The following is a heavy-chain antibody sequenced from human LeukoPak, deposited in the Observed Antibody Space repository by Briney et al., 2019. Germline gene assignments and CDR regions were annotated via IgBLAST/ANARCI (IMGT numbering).Heavy chain of an antibody. CDR2: ISSGSHDI. V-gene: IGHV3-21*01. Sequence: GGSLRLSCAASGFTFNTYTMDWVRQAPGKGLEWVSSISSGSHDIYYADSVKGRFTISRDNAKNSLYLQMNSLRADDTAVYYCAEGIAAAVFDYWGQGTLVTVSS. CDR3: AEGIAAAVFDY. D-gene: IGHD6-13*01. J-gene: IGHJ4*02. CDR1: GFTFNTYT.